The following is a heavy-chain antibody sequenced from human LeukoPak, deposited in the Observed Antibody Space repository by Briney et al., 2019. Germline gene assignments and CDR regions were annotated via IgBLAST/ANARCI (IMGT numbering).Heavy chain of an antibody. CDR1: GFTFSSYG. D-gene: IGHD5-18*01. CDR3: ARGLRGYSYGYDAFDI. Sequence: GGSLRLSCAASGFTFSSYGMHWVRQAPGKGLEWVAFTSYDGSNKYYADSVKGRFTISRDNSKNTLYLQMNSLRAEDTAVYYCARGLRGYSYGYDAFDIWGQGTMVTVSS. J-gene: IGHJ3*02. CDR2: TSYDGSNK. V-gene: IGHV3-30*03.